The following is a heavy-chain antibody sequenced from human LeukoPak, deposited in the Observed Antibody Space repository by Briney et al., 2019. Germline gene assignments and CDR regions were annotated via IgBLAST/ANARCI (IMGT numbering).Heavy chain of an antibody. CDR3: ARDRLPGLTGYYSPFDY. CDR2: ISSSSSYI. J-gene: IGHJ4*02. CDR1: GFTFSSYS. Sequence: PGGSLRLSCAASGFTFSSYSINWVRQAPGKGLEWVSSISSSSSYIYYADSVKGRFTISRDNAKNSLYLQMNSLRAEDTAVYYCARDRLPGLTGYYSPFDYWGQGTLVTVSS. D-gene: IGHD3-9*01. V-gene: IGHV3-21*01.